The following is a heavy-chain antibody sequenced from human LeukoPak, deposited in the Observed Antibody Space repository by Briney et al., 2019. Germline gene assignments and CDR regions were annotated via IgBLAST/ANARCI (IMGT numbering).Heavy chain of an antibody. V-gene: IGHV5-51*01. Sequence: GESLKISCKGSGYSFTNYWIGWVRQMPGKGLEWMGIIYPGDSDTRYSPSFQGQVTISADKSISTAYLQWSSLKASDTAMYYCARLGEEYSSSSGGFDYWGQGTLVPVSS. CDR3: ARLGEEYSSSSGGFDY. J-gene: IGHJ4*02. CDR2: IYPGDSDT. CDR1: GYSFTNYW. D-gene: IGHD6-6*01.